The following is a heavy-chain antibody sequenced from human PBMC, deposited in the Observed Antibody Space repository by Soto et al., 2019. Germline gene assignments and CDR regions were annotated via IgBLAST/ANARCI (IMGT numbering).Heavy chain of an antibody. CDR1: GFTFSSYG. J-gene: IGHJ6*02. D-gene: IGHD6-13*01. CDR2: ISYDGSNK. CDR3: AKDNAAGPYSSSAGRYYYYGMDV. Sequence: QVQLVESGGGVVQPGRSLRLSCAASGFTFSSYGMHWVRQAPGKGLEWVAVISYDGSNKYYADSVKGRFTISRDNSKNTLYLQMNRLRAEDTAVYYCAKDNAAGPYSSSAGRYYYYGMDVWGQGTTVTVSS. V-gene: IGHV3-30*18.